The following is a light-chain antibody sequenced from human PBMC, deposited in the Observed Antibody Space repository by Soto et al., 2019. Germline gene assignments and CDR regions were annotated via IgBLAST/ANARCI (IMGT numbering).Light chain of an antibody. V-gene: IGLV8-61*01. J-gene: IGLJ3*02. CDR2: STN. CDR1: SGSVSTSYY. Sequence: QAVVTQEPSFSVSPGRTVTLTCGLRSGSVSTSYYPSWYQQTPGQAPRTLIYSTNTRSSGVPDRFSGSILGNKAALTITGAQADYESDYYCVLYMGSGIWVFGGGTKVTVL. CDR3: VLYMGSGIWV.